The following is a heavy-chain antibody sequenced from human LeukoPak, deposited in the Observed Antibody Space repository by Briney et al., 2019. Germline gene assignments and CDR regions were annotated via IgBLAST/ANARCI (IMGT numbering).Heavy chain of an antibody. D-gene: IGHD5-24*01. CDR2: IYYSGST. Sequence: SETLSLTCTVSGYSISSGDYWGWIRQPPGKGLEWIGYIYYSGSTKYYLSLKSRVTISVDTTKNRFSLKLSSVTAADTAVDYCARGGGRDGYNNDYWGQGTLVTVSS. V-gene: IGHV4-61*08. CDR1: GYSISSGDY. CDR3: ARGGGRDGYNNDY. J-gene: IGHJ4*02.